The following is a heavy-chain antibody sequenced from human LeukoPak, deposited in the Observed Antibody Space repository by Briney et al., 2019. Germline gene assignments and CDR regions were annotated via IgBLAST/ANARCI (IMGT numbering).Heavy chain of an antibody. Sequence: GESLGISCKGSGYCFITYWIAWVRQMPGKGLEWMGIIYPHDSDTRYSPSFRGQVTISADKSISTAYLQWSSLQASASAMNKCTRREIDLGGYGDYLGKGTLVTVSS. CDR2: IYPHDSDT. J-gene: IGHJ4*02. V-gene: IGHV5-51*01. CDR1: GYCFITYW. CDR3: TRREIDLGGYGDY. D-gene: IGHD3-16*01.